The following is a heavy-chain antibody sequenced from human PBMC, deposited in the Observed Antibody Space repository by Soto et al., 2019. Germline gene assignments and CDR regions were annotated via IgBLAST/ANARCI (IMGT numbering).Heavy chain of an antibody. D-gene: IGHD2-2*01. CDR1: GYTFTGYY. CDR2: INPNSGGT. J-gene: IGHJ6*02. CDR3: ARDLEYCSSTSCYPYYYYGMDV. V-gene: IGHV1-2*02. Sequence: GGSVKVSCKASGYTFTGYYMHWVRQAPGQGLEWTGWINPNSGGTNYAQKFQGRVTMTRDTSISTAYMELSRLRSDDTAVYYCARDLEYCSSTSCYPYYYYGMDVWGQGXTVTVYS.